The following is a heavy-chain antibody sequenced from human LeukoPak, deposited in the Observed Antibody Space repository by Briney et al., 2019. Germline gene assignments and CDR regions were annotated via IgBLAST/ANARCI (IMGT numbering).Heavy chain of an antibody. CDR3: ARVRYYYDSSGEYYYYYGMDV. V-gene: IGHV3-21*01. CDR2: ISSSSSYI. D-gene: IGHD3-22*01. Sequence: GGSLRLSCAASGFTFSSYSMNWVRQAPGKGLEWVSSISSSSSYIYYADSVKGRFTISRDNAKNSLYLQMNGLRAEDTAVYYCARVRYYYDSSGEYYYYYGMDVWGQGTTVTVSS. J-gene: IGHJ6*02. CDR1: GFTFSSYS.